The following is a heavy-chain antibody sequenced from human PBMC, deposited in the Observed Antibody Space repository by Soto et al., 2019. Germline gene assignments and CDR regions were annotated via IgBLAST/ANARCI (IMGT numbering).Heavy chain of an antibody. CDR3: ARLDYYDSSGYYQVYYFDY. D-gene: IGHD3-22*01. V-gene: IGHV4-39*01. J-gene: IGHJ4*02. CDR2: IYYSGST. CDR1: GGSISISSYY. Sequence: PSEPLSLTCTVSGGSISISSYYWGWIRQPPGKGLEWIGSIYYSGSTYYNPSLKSRVTISVDTSKNQFSLKLSSVTAADTAVYYCARLDYYDSSGYYQVYYFDYWGQGTLVTVSS.